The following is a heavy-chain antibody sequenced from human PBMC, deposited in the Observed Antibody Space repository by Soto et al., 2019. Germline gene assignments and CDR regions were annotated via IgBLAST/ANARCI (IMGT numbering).Heavy chain of an antibody. Sequence: QVQLQESGPGLVRPSQTLSLTCTVSGDSISSGDSCWSWIRQPPDKGLEWIGHIYHGGSTYNNQYLNRRVTISVNTSKTESTLKLSSGSAADTAVYYGARGPSGDKVDYWGQGTLVTVSS. D-gene: IGHD7-27*01. CDR1: GDSISSGDSC. CDR3: ARGPSGDKVDY. V-gene: IGHV4-30-4*01. J-gene: IGHJ4*02. CDR2: IYHGGST.